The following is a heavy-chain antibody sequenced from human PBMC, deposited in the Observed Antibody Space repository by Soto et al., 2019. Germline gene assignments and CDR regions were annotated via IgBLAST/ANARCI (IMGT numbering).Heavy chain of an antibody. CDR3: ARHYSSGSRNWFDP. V-gene: IGHV4-39*01. Sequence: TPSETLSLTCSVSGGSINSSSYFWGWVRQPPGKGLEWIGSIYYSGSTYYNPSLRSRVTISVDTSKNQFSLKLSSVTAADTAVFYCARHYSSGSRNWFDPWGQGTLVTVSS. J-gene: IGHJ5*02. CDR1: GGSINSSSYF. D-gene: IGHD6-19*01. CDR2: IYYSGST.